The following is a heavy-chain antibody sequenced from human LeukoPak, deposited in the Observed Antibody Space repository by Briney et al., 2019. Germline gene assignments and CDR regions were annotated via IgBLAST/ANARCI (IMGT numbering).Heavy chain of an antibody. V-gene: IGHV3-11*01. CDR2: ISSSGNSI. D-gene: IGHD1-1*01. Sequence: GGSLRLSCAASGFTFGDYYMSWIRQAPGKGLEWVSYISSSGNSISYADSVKGRFTISRDNAKNSLFLQMNSLRAEDTAVYYCAKVDNWKYGHHDFWGQGTLVTVSS. CDR1: GFTFGDYY. CDR3: AKVDNWKYGHHDF. J-gene: IGHJ4*02.